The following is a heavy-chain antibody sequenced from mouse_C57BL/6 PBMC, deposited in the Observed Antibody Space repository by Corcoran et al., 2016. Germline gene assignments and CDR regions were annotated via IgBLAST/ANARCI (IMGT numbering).Heavy chain of an antibody. CDR3: ARGNGNSYAMDY. V-gene: IGHV1-19*01. D-gene: IGHD2-1*01. J-gene: IGHJ4*01. CDR1: GYTFTDYY. CDR2: INPYNGGT. Sequence: EVQLQQSGPVLVKPGASVKMSCKASGYTFTDYYMNWVKQSHGKSLEWIGVINPYNGGTSYNQKFKGKATLTVDKSSSTAYMELNSLTSEDSAVYYCARGNGNSYAMDYWGQGTSVTVSS.